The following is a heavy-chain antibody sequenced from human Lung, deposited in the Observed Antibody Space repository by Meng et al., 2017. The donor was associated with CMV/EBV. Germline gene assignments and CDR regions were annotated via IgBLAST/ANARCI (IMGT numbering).Heavy chain of an antibody. V-gene: IGHV3-7*01. CDR1: GFTFSSYW. Sequence: GESLKISCAASGFTFSSYWMSWVRQAPGKGLEWVANIKQDGSEKYYVDSVKGRFTISRDNAKNSLYLQMNSLRAEDTAVYYCASPRRGAFDIWGQGTMVTVSS. J-gene: IGHJ3*02. D-gene: IGHD3-10*01. CDR3: ASPRRGAFDI. CDR2: IKQDGSEK.